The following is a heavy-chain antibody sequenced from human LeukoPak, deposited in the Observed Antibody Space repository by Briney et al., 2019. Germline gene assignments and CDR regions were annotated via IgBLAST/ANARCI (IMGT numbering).Heavy chain of an antibody. CDR2: ISSSGDIK. D-gene: IGHD3-22*01. Sequence: GGSLRLSCEASGLTFSIFEMNWVRLAPGKGLEWVSFISSSGDIKLYADSVKGRFTISRDNAKNSLYLHMNSLRAEDTAVYYCARGGSTGYSYNAFDMWGQGTMVAVSS. CDR1: GLTFSIFE. J-gene: IGHJ3*02. CDR3: ARGGSTGYSYNAFDM. V-gene: IGHV3-48*03.